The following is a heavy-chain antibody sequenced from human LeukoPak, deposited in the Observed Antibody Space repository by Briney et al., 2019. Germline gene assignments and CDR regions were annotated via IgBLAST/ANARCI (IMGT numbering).Heavy chain of an antibody. CDR1: GGSFSGYY. J-gene: IGHJ4*02. CDR2: INHSGST. D-gene: IGHD6-6*01. Sequence: SETLSLTCAVYGGSFSGYYWSWIRQPPGKGLEWIGEINHSGSTNYSPSLKSRVTISVDTSKNQFSLKLSSVTAADTAVYYCARGLSGGVAARQRRFDYWGQGTLVTVSS. V-gene: IGHV4-34*01. CDR3: ARGLSGGVAARQRRFDY.